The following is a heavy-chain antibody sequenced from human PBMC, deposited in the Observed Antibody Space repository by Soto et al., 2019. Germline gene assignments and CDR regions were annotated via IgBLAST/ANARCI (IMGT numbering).Heavy chain of an antibody. V-gene: IGHV1-69*04. CDR1: GGTFSSYT. J-gene: IGHJ4*02. Sequence: SVKVSCKASGGTFSSYTIRWVRQAPGQGLEWMGRIIPILGIANYAQKFQGRVTITADKSTSTAYMELSSLRSEDTAVYYCARDKSCSGGSCYPDHGKFDYWGQGTLVTVSS. CDR2: IIPILGIA. CDR3: ARDKSCSGGSCYPDHGKFDY. D-gene: IGHD2-15*01.